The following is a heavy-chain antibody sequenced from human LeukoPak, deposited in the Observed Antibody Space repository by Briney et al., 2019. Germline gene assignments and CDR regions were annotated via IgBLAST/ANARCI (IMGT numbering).Heavy chain of an antibody. D-gene: IGHD4-17*01. CDR3: AKGRGTTVTAAANY. J-gene: IGHJ4*02. CDR2: ISGGGTGT. Sequence: QPGGSLRLSCAASGFSFSNYSMSWVRQAPGKGLEWVSTISGGGTGTYYADSVKGRFTISRDNSKNTVFLQFNSLRAEDTAVYYYAKGRGTTVTAAANYWGQGTLVIVSS. V-gene: IGHV3-23*01. CDR1: GFSFSNYS.